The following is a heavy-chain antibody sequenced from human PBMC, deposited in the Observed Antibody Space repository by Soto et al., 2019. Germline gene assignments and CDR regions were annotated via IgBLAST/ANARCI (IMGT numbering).Heavy chain of an antibody. CDR2: IYSGGST. Sequence: PGGSLRLACAASGFTVSSNYMSWVRQAPGKGLEWVSVIYSGGSTYYADSVKGRSTISRDNSKNTLYLQMNSLRAEDTAVYYCARASYDYTKTPFDYWGQGTLVTVSS. D-gene: IGHD4-4*01. V-gene: IGHV3-53*01. J-gene: IGHJ4*02. CDR1: GFTVSSNY. CDR3: ARASYDYTKTPFDY.